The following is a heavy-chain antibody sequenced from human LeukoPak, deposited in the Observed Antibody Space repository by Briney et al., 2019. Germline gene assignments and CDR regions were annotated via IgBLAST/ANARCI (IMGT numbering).Heavy chain of an antibody. V-gene: IGHV3-66*01. J-gene: IGHJ6*03. CDR3: AREMATTRWGYYYYYMDV. D-gene: IGHD5-24*01. CDR1: GFTFSNYW. CDR2: IYSGGST. Sequence: GGSLRLSCAASGFTFSNYWMHWVRQAPGKGLEWVSVIYSGGSTYYADSVKGRFTISRDNSKNTLYLQMNSLRAEDTAVYYCAREMATTRWGYYYYYMDVWGKGTTVTISS.